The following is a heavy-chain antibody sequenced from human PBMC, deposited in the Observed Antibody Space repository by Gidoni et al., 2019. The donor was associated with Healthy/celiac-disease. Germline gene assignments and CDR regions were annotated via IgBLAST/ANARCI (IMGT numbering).Heavy chain of an antibody. CDR3: ASFDGSGSFDAFDI. CDR2: ISSSSSYI. J-gene: IGHJ3*02. Sequence: EVQLVESGGGLVKPGGSLRLSCAASGFPFSRYSMNWVRQAPGKGLEWVSSISSSSSYIYYADSVKGRFTISRDNAKNSLYLQMNSLRAEDTAVYYCASFDGSGSFDAFDIWGQGTMVTVSS. D-gene: IGHD3-10*01. V-gene: IGHV3-21*01. CDR1: GFPFSRYS.